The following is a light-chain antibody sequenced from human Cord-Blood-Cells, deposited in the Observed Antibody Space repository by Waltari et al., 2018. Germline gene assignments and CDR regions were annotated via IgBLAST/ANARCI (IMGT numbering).Light chain of an antibody. J-gene: IGKJ1*01. CDR1: QGISSY. CDR3: QQYYSFPPT. V-gene: IGKV1D-8*01. CDR2: AAS. Sequence: VIWMTQSPSLLSASTGDRGTISGRMSQGISSYLDRYQQKPGKAPELLIYAASTLQRGVPSRFSGIGSGTDFTITISCLQSEDFATYYCQQYYSFPPTFGQGTKVEIK.